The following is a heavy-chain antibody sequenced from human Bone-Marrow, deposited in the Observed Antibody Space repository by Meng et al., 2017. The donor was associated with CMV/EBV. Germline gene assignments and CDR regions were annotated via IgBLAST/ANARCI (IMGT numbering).Heavy chain of an antibody. CDR3: ARSWYSSSWHHNDY. CDR2: ISGSGGST. D-gene: IGHD6-13*01. J-gene: IGHJ4*02. V-gene: IGHV3-23*01. CDR1: GFTFSSYA. Sequence: GESLKISCAASGFTFSSYAMSWVRQAPGKGLEWVSAISGSGGSTYYADSVKGRFTISRDNFKNTLYLQMNSLRAEDTAVYYCARSWYSSSWHHNDYWGQGTLVTVSS.